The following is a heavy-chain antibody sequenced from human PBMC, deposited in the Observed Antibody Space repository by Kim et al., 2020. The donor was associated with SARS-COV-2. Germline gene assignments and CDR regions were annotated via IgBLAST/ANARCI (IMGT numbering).Heavy chain of an antibody. V-gene: IGHV1-18*01. D-gene: IGHD5-12*01. CDR2: ISAYNGNT. J-gene: IGHJ6*02. CDR1: GYTFTSYG. CDR3: ARGGNSGYENYYYYYGMDV. Sequence: ASVKVFCKASGYTFTSYGISWVRQAPGQGLEWMGWISAYNGNTNYAQKLQGRVTMTTDTSTSTAYMELRSLRSDDTAVYYCARGGNSGYENYYYYYGMDVWGQGTTVTVSS.